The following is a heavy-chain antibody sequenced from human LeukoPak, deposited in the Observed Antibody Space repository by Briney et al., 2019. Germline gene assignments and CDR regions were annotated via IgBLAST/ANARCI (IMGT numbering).Heavy chain of an antibody. CDR2: IIPIFGTA. Sequence: SVKVSCKASGGTFSSDAISWVRQAPGQGLEWMGGIIPIFGTANYAQKFQGRVTITADESTSTAYMELSSLRSQDTAVYYCARVDGDKNWFDPWGQGTLVTVSS. J-gene: IGHJ5*02. CDR3: ARVDGDKNWFDP. D-gene: IGHD4-17*01. CDR1: GGTFSSDA. V-gene: IGHV1-69*13.